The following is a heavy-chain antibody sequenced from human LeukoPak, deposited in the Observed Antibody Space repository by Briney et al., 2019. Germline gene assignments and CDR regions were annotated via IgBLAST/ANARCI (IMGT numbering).Heavy chain of an antibody. CDR2: IYPSGST. CDR1: GGSISNSNW. V-gene: IGHV4-4*02. J-gene: IGHJ6*02. CDR3: ARGPPRGYGLDV. Sequence: SGTLSLTCTVSGGSISNSNWWSWVRQTPGRGLEWIGEIYPSGSTNYNPSLKSRVTISVDKSKNQYSLNLSSVTAADTAVYYCARGPPRGYGLDVWGPGITVTVS.